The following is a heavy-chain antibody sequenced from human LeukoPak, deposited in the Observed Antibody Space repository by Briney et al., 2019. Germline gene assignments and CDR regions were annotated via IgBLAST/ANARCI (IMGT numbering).Heavy chain of an antibody. J-gene: IGHJ3*02. Sequence: PSETLSLTCTVSGYSISSGYYWGWIRQPPGKGLEWIGSIYHSGSTYYNPSLKSRVTISVDTSKNQFSLKLSSVTAADTAVYYCARWDGSWAFDIWGQGTMVTVSS. CDR3: ARWDGSWAFDI. V-gene: IGHV4-38-2*02. CDR2: IYHSGST. D-gene: IGHD1-26*01. CDR1: GYSISSGYY.